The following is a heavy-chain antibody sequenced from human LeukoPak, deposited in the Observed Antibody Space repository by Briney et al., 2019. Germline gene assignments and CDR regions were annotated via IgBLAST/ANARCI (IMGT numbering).Heavy chain of an antibody. D-gene: IGHD3-22*01. Sequence: PGGSLRLSCAASGFTFSSYSMNWVRQAPGKGLEWVSAISGSGGSTYYADSVKGRFTISRDNSKNTLYLQMNSLRAEDTAVYYCANGYDSSGYYLDFDYWGQGTLVTVSS. CDR2: ISGSGGST. CDR1: GFTFSSYS. J-gene: IGHJ4*02. CDR3: ANGYDSSGYYLDFDY. V-gene: IGHV3-23*01.